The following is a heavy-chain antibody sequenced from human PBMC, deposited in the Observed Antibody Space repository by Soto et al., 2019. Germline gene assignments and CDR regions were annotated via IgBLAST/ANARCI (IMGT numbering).Heavy chain of an antibody. D-gene: IGHD4-17*01. CDR2: IYYSGST. CDR3: ARVGESAYGDDWGPLYYYGMDV. Sequence: SETLSLTCTVSGGSISSYYWSWIRQPPGKGLEWIGYIYYSGSTNYNPSLKSRVTISVDTSKNQFSLKLSSVTAADTAVYYCARVGESAYGDDWGPLYYYGMDVWGQGTTVTVSS. J-gene: IGHJ6*02. CDR1: GGSISSYY. V-gene: IGHV4-59*01.